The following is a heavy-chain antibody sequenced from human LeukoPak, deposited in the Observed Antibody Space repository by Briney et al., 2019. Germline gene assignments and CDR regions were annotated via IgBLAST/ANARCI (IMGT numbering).Heavy chain of an antibody. CDR1: GFTFSSYA. V-gene: IGHV3-30*04. Sequence: GGSLRLSCAASGFTFSSYAMHWVRQAPGKGLEWVAFISYDGTHKYYADSVRGRFTISRDSSRNTVYLQMSSLRGDDTDIYYCARDGMVGDYIYYFDYWGQGTLVIVSS. J-gene: IGHJ4*02. CDR2: ISYDGTHK. CDR3: ARDGMVGDYIYYFDY. D-gene: IGHD4-17*01.